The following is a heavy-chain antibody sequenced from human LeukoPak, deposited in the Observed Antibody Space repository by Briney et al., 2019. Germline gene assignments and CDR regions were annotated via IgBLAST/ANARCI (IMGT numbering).Heavy chain of an antibody. CDR3: VRVILAGVTPTHN. CDR2: INDDGSSA. CDR1: GFTFSNFW. V-gene: IGHV3-74*01. Sequence: GGSLRLSCAASGFTFSNFWMHWVRQASGKGLVWVSRINDDGSSATYADSVKGRFTISRDNAKNTLYLQMSSLRAEDTAVYYCVRVILAGVTPTHNWGQGTLVTVSS. J-gene: IGHJ4*02. D-gene: IGHD2-8*02.